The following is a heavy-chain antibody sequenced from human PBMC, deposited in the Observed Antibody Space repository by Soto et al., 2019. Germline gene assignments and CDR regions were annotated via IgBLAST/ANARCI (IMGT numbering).Heavy chain of an antibody. J-gene: IGHJ4*02. V-gene: IGHV2-5*02. Sequence: QITLKESGPTLVKPTQTLTLTCTVSGFSLNTTGVSVGWIRQPPGKALEWLALIFWDDDRRYRPSLKSRVTITNDTSRNQVVLTMTNMYPVDTATYYRAHRLRYCTGGSCYSFHCFDSWGPGTRVTVSS. CDR1: GFSLNTTGVS. D-gene: IGHD2-15*01. CDR2: IFWDDDR. CDR3: AHRLRYCTGGSCYSFHCFDS.